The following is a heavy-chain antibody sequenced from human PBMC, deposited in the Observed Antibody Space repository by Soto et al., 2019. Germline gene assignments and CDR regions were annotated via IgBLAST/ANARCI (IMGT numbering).Heavy chain of an antibody. V-gene: IGHV3-30-3*01. Sequence: GGSLRLSCAASGFTFSSYAMHWVRQAPGKGLEWVAVISYDGSNKYYADSVKGRFTISRDNSKNSLYLQMNSLRAEDTAVYYCARDRKRYFDWSENDYWGQGTLVTVSS. CDR3: ARDRKRYFDWSENDY. CDR1: GFTFSSYA. J-gene: IGHJ4*02. CDR2: ISYDGSNK. D-gene: IGHD3-9*01.